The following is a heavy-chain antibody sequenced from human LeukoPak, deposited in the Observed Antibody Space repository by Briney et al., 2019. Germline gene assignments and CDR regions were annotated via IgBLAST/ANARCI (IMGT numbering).Heavy chain of an antibody. D-gene: IGHD6-19*01. CDR3: ARPRYSSVWSIFDY. CDR1: GGSFSGYY. Sequence: SETLSLTCAVYGGSFSGYYWSWIRQPPGKGLEWIGEINHSGSTNYNPSLKSRVTISVDTSKNQFSLKLSSVTAADTAVYYCARPRYSSVWSIFDYWGQGTLVTVAS. CDR2: INHSGST. J-gene: IGHJ4*02. V-gene: IGHV4-34*01.